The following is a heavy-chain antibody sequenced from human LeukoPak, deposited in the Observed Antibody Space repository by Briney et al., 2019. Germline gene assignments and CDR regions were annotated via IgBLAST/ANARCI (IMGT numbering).Heavy chain of an antibody. J-gene: IGHJ3*02. D-gene: IGHD2-21*02. CDR2: INWNGGST. CDR1: GFTFDDYG. Sequence: GSLRLSCAASGFTFDDYGMSWVRQAPGKGLEWVSGINWNGGSTGYADSVKGRFTISRDNAKNSLYLQMNRLRVEDTALYYCARDRDVGYCGGDCYSGSAFDIWGQGTMVTVSS. CDR3: ARDRDVGYCGGDCYSGSAFDI. V-gene: IGHV3-20*04.